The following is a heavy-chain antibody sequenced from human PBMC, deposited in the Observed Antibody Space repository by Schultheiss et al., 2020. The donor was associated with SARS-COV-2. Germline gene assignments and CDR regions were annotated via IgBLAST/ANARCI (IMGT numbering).Heavy chain of an antibody. CDR1: GFSLSTYW. CDR2: INSDGSST. Sequence: GGSLRLSCVASGFSLSTYWMHWVRQAPGKGLEWVSRINSDGSSTSYADSVKGRFTISRDNAKNTLYLQMNSLRAEDTAVYYCARGGARYCSSTSCYRWFDPWGQGTLVTVSS. CDR3: ARGGARYCSSTSCYRWFDP. V-gene: IGHV3-74*01. J-gene: IGHJ5*02. D-gene: IGHD2-2*01.